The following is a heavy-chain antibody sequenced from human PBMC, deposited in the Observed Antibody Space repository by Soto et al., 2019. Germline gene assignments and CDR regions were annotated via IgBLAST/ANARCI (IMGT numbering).Heavy chain of an antibody. CDR1: GGTFNNYP. CDR3: ARGNHRWLQLWYFDL. CDR2: IIPIFGTV. Sequence: QVQLVQSGAEVKNPGSSVKVSCKASGGTFNNYPISWVRQAPGQGLEWMGGIIPIFGTVNYAQKFQGRVTITADESTSTAYMELSSLRSEDTAVYYCARGNHRWLQLWYFDLWGRGTLVTVSS. J-gene: IGHJ2*01. D-gene: IGHD5-12*01. V-gene: IGHV1-69*12.